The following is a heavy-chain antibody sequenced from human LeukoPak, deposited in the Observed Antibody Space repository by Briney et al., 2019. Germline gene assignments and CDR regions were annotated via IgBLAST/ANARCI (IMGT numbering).Heavy chain of an antibody. CDR3: AKDFGYCSSTSCPFDY. CDR1: GFTFSSYA. V-gene: IGHV3-23*01. D-gene: IGHD2-2*01. J-gene: IGHJ4*02. CDR2: ISGSGGST. Sequence: GGSLRLSCAASGFTFSSYAMSWVRQAPGKGLEWVSAISGSGGSTYYADSVKGRFTISRDNSKNTLYLQMNSLRAEDTAVYYCAKDFGYCSSTSCPFDYWGQGTLVTVSS.